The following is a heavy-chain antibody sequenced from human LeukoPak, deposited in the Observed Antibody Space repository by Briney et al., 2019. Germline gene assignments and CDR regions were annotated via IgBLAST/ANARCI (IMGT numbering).Heavy chain of an antibody. Sequence: SETLSLTCTVSGGSISSSDYYWGWGRQPPGKGLEWIGSIFYSGSTYYNPSLTSRVTISVDTSKNQFSLKLTSVTAADTAVYYCTRRGRATTGTVGAVDYWGQGTLVTVSS. D-gene: IGHD6-13*01. J-gene: IGHJ4*02. V-gene: IGHV4-39*01. CDR2: IFYSGST. CDR3: TRRGRATTGTVGAVDY. CDR1: GGSISSSDYY.